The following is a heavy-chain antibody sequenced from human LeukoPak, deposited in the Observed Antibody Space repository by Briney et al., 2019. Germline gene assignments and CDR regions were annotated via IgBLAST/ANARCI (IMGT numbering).Heavy chain of an antibody. Sequence: EASLKLSCTASGYTFTSYYIRWVRQAPGKGLEWMGKMNPSGGSTSYAQNLQGRVTMTRDTSTSTVYMELSSLRSEDTAVYYCARNYDFWSGDFDYWGQGTLVTVSS. V-gene: IGHV1-46*04. CDR3: ARNYDFWSGDFDY. D-gene: IGHD3-3*01. CDR2: MNPSGGST. J-gene: IGHJ4*02. CDR1: GYTFTSYY.